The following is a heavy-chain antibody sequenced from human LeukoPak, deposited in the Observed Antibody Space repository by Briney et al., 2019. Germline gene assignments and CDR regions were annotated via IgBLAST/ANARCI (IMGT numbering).Heavy chain of an antibody. Sequence: GGSLRLSCAASGFTFSGYNMNWVRQAPGKGLEWVSYISSSGSTKYYADSVKGRFTISRDNAKNSLFLQMNSLRAEDTAVYYCARDWDSGYDTYYFDYWGQGTLVTVSS. V-gene: IGHV3-48*04. J-gene: IGHJ4*02. CDR2: ISSSGSTK. D-gene: IGHD5-12*01. CDR3: ARDWDSGYDTYYFDY. CDR1: GFTFSGYN.